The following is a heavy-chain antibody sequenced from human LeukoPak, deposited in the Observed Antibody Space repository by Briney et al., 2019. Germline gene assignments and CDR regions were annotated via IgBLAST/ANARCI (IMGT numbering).Heavy chain of an antibody. V-gene: IGHV1-69*13. D-gene: IGHD1-1*01. CDR1: GYTFSSHG. CDR2: IIPIFGTA. CDR3: AREIRYRVEIGFDP. J-gene: IGHJ5*02. Sequence: GASVKVSCKASGYTFSSHGISWVRRAPGQGLEWMGGIIPIFGTANYAQKFQGRVTITADESTSTAYMELSSLRSEDTAVYYCAREIRYRVEIGFDPWGQGTLVTVSS.